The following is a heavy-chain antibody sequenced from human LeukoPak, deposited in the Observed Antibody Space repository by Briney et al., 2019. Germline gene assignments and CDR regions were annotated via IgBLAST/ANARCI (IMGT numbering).Heavy chain of an antibody. Sequence: GGSLRLSCAASGFTFSSYSMNWVRQAPGKGLEWVSAISGSGGSTYYADSVKGRFTISRDNSKNTLYLQMNSLRAEDTAVYYCAKSGYYYDSSGYHRVFDYWGQGTLVTVSS. CDR3: AKSGYYYDSSGYHRVFDY. V-gene: IGHV3-23*01. J-gene: IGHJ4*02. D-gene: IGHD3-22*01. CDR2: ISGSGGST. CDR1: GFTFSSYS.